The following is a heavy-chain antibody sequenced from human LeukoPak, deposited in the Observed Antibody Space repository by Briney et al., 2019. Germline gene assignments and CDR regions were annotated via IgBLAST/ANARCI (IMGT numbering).Heavy chain of an antibody. J-gene: IGHJ4*02. CDR2: ISGSGGST. CDR3: ANMMSMTTVTY. D-gene: IGHD4-11*01. Sequence: PGGSLRLSCAASGFTFSSYAMSWVRQAPGKGLEWVSAISGSGGSTYYADSVKGRFTISRDNSKNTLYLQMSSLRAEDTAVYYCANMMSMTTVTYWGQGTLVTVSS. CDR1: GFTFSSYA. V-gene: IGHV3-23*01.